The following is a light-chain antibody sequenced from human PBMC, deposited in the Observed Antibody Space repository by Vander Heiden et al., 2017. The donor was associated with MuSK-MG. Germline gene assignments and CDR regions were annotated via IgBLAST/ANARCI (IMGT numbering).Light chain of an antibody. CDR1: NSGSKS. V-gene: IGLV3-21*04. CDR3: QVWDSSSDHLVV. CDR2: YDS. J-gene: IGLJ2*01. Sequence: SYVLTQPPSVSVAPGKTARITCGGNNSGSKSVHWYQQKPGQAPVLVIYYDSDRPSGIPERFSGSNSGNTATLTISRVEAGDEADDYCQVWDSSSDHLVVFGGGTKLTVL.